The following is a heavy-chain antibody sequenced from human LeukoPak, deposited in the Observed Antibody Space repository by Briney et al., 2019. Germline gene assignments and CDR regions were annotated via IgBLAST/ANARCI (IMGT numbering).Heavy chain of an antibody. D-gene: IGHD3-10*01. CDR1: SESFSGHY. V-gene: IGHV4-34*01. CDR3: ARPRYGSGSLDS. CDR2: INHSGST. J-gene: IGHJ4*02. Sequence: SETLSLTCAVYSESFSGHYWTWIRQPPGRGLDWIGEINHSGSTTSNPSLNNRVTISVDTSKNQFSLKLTSVTAADTAVYYCARPRYGSGSLDSWGQGTLVTVSS.